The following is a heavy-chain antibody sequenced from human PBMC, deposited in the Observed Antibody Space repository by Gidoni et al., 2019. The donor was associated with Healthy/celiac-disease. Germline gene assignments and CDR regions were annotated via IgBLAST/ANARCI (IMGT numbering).Heavy chain of an antibody. CDR3: ARGYSYGFYWYFDL. D-gene: IGHD5-18*01. J-gene: IGHJ2*01. V-gene: IGHV4-59*09. Sequence: YNPSLKSRVTISVDTSKNQFSLKLSSVTAADTAVYYCARGYSYGFYWYFDLWGRGTLVTVSS.